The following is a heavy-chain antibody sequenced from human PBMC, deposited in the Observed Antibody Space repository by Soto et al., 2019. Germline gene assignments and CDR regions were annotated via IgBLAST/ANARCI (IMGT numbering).Heavy chain of an antibody. Sequence: PGGSLRLSCAASGFVFSDYSMTWIRQAPGKGLEWVSDISSSATTISYADSVRGRITISRNNARNSLYLQMNSLRAEDTAVYYCARMTTVVRDVDYWGQGTLVTVSS. CDR2: ISSSATTI. CDR1: GFVFSDYS. D-gene: IGHD4-17*01. J-gene: IGHJ4*02. V-gene: IGHV3-11*01. CDR3: ARMTTVVRDVDY.